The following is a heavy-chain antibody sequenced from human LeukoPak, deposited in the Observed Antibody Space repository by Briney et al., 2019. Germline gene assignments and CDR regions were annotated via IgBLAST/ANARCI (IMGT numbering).Heavy chain of an antibody. CDR2: INPTGGST. D-gene: IGHD2-15*01. CDR1: GYTFTSYY. J-gene: IGHJ4*02. CDR3: ARDGLGYCSGSSCYSGDYFDY. Sequence: ASVKVSCKASGYTFTSYYMHWVRQAPGQGLEWMGIINPTGGSTRYAQKFQGRVTMTRDTSTSKVYMELSSLRSEDTAVYYCARDGLGYCSGSSCYSGDYFDYWGQGTLVTVSS. V-gene: IGHV1-46*01.